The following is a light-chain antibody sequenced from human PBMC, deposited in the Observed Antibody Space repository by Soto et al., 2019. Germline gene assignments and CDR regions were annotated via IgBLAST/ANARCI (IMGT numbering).Light chain of an antibody. J-gene: IGKJ5*01. V-gene: IGKV3-11*01. Sequence: EIVLTQSPATLSLSPGERATLSCRASQSFSSYLAWYQQKPGQAPRLLIYDASKRATGIPARFSGRGSGTDLNRTISSLEPEDFAVYYCQQRSNWPPVLTFGQGTRLEIK. CDR3: QQRSNWPPVLT. CDR2: DAS. CDR1: QSFSSY.